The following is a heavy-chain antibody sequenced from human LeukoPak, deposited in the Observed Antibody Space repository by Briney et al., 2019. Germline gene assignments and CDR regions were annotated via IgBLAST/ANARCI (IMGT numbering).Heavy chain of an antibody. V-gene: IGHV3-23*01. Sequence: GGSLRLSCAASGFTFSSDAMSWVRQRPGKGLEWVSAISGSGGSTYYADSVKGRFTISRDNSKNTLYLQMNSLRAEDTAVYYCANDDFWSGYYPPYFDYWGQGTLVTVSS. CDR3: ANDDFWSGYYPPYFDY. J-gene: IGHJ4*02. CDR2: ISGSGGST. CDR1: GFTFSSDA. D-gene: IGHD3-3*01.